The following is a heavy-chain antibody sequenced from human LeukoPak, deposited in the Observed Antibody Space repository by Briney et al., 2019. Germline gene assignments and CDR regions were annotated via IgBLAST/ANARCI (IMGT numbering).Heavy chain of an antibody. J-gene: IGHJ4*02. Sequence: GESLKISCKGSGYSFTSYWIGWVRQMPGKGLEWMGIIYPGDSDTRYSPPFQGQVTISADKSISTAYLQWSSLKASDTAMYYCARQSMGGTHGYSPFDYWGQGTLVTVSS. CDR1: GYSFTSYW. V-gene: IGHV5-51*01. D-gene: IGHD5-24*01. CDR3: ARQSMGGTHGYSPFDY. CDR2: IYPGDSDT.